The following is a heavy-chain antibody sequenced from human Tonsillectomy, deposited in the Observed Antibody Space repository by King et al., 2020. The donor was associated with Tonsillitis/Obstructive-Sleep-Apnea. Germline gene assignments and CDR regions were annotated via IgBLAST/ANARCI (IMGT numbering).Heavy chain of an antibody. CDR1: GFPFSDYA. J-gene: IGHJ5*02. CDR2: ISNSGAYT. V-gene: IGHV3-23*04. D-gene: IGHD2-15*01. Sequence: VQLVESGGGLVQPGGSRRLSCAASGFPFSDYAMCWVRQAPGKGLQWGSTISNSGAYTVFADSVKDRLTISRDNNRNVVYLQMDSLSPDGTAVYYCAKVVYYSGAHKFDPWGQGTLVTVSS. CDR3: AKVVYYSGAHKFDP.